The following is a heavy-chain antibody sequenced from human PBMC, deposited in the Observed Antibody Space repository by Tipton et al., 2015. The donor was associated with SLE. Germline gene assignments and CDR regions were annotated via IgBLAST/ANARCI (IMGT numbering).Heavy chain of an antibody. CDR1: GGSISSHY. CDR2: IYYSGST. D-gene: IGHD2-2*01. Sequence: TLSLTCIVSGGSISSHYWSWIRQPPGKGLEWIGYIYYSGSTNYNPSLKSRVTISVDTSKNQFSLKLSSVTAADTAVYYCARAGIVVPAGTIDYWGQGTLVTVSS. J-gene: IGHJ4*02. CDR3: ARAGIVVPAGTIDY. V-gene: IGHV4-59*08.